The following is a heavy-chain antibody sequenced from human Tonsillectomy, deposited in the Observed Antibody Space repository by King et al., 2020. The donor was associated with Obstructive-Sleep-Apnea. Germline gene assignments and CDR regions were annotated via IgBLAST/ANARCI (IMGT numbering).Heavy chain of an antibody. CDR3: ARDPDSGYSPGFDY. V-gene: IGHV4-4*02. J-gene: IGHJ4*02. Sequence: VQLQESGPGLVKPSGTLSLTCAVSGGSISSSNWWSWVRQPPGKGLEWSGEISHSGSTNYNPSFNSRVTMSVDKSKNQFSLKLRSVTAADTAVYYCARDPDSGYSPGFDYWGQGNLVTVSS. CDR2: ISHSGST. CDR1: GGSISSSNW. D-gene: IGHD3-22*01.